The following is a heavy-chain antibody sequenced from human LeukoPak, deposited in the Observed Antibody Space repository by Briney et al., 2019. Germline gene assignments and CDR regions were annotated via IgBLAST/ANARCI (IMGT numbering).Heavy chain of an antibody. CDR3: ARGYCSGGSCYFEFWFDP. V-gene: IGHV4-61*02. Sequence: PSQTLSLTCTVSGGSISSGRYYWSWIRQPAGKGLEWIGRIYTSGSTNYNPSLKSRVSISLDTSKNQFSLKLTSVTAADTAVYYCARGYCSGGSCYFEFWFDPWGQGTLSPSPQ. CDR1: GGSISSGRYY. J-gene: IGHJ5*02. CDR2: IYTSGST. D-gene: IGHD2-15*01.